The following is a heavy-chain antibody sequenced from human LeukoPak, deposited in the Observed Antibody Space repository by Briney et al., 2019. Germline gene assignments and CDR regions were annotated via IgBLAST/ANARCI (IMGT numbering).Heavy chain of an antibody. J-gene: IGHJ5*02. CDR1: GYTFTSYD. D-gene: IGHD2-15*01. CDR3: ARGHSFPNWFDP. V-gene: IGHV1-8*01. CDR2: MNPNSSNT. Sequence: GASVKVSCKASGYTFTSYDINWVRQATGQGLEWMGWMNPNSSNTGYAQKFQGRVTITADESTSTAYMELSSLRSEDTAVYYCARGHSFPNWFDPWGQGTLVTVSS.